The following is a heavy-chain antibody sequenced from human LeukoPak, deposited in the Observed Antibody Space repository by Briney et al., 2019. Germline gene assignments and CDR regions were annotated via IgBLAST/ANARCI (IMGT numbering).Heavy chain of an antibody. CDR1: GFTFSSYA. CDR3: AKGSDYYMDV. J-gene: IGHJ6*03. Sequence: PGGSLRLSCAASGFTFSSYAMSWVRQAPGKGLEWVSGISWNSATIGYADSVKGRFTISRDNAKNSLYLQMNSLRAEDTALYYCAKGSDYYMDVWGKGTTVTISS. V-gene: IGHV3-9*01. CDR2: ISWNSATI.